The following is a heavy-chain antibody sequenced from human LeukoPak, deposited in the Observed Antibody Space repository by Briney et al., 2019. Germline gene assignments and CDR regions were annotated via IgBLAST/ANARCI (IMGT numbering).Heavy chain of an antibody. V-gene: IGHV4-59*01. J-gene: IGHJ3*02. CDR2: IYYSGST. CDR1: GGSISSYY. Sequence: PSETLSLTCTVSGGSISSYYWSWIRQPPGKGLGWIGYIYYSGSTNYNPSLKSRVTISVDTSKNQFSLKLSSVTAADTAVYYCARSPGGSGTRAFDIWGQGTMVTVSS. CDR3: ARSPGGSGTRAFDI. D-gene: IGHD3-10*01.